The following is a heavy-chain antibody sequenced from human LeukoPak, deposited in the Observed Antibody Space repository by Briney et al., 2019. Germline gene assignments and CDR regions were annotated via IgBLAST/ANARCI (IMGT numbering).Heavy chain of an antibody. J-gene: IGHJ4*02. Sequence: SETLSLTCAVSGGSISSGGYSWSWIRQPPGKGLEWIGYIYHSGSTYYNPSLKSRVTISVDRSKNQFSLKLSSVTAADTAVYYCARGRFYYGSGSPGFFDYWGQGTLVIVSS. V-gene: IGHV4-30-2*01. CDR1: GGSISSGGYS. CDR3: ARGRFYYGSGSPGFFDY. D-gene: IGHD3-10*01. CDR2: IYHSGST.